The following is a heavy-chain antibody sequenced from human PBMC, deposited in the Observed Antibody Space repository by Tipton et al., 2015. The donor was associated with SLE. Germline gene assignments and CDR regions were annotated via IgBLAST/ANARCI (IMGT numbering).Heavy chain of an antibody. CDR2: ITSGGVT. CDR1: GFTFSDYA. Sequence: SLRLSCPASGFTFSDYAMNWVRQAPGKGLEWVSVITSGGVTYYSDSVKGRFIISRDDSKTTMYLQMNRLRPEDTAVYYCAKDRFYDSSGYFFFDYWGPGTQVTVSS. CDR3: AKDRFYDSSGYFFFDY. V-gene: IGHV3-23*03. J-gene: IGHJ4*02. D-gene: IGHD3-22*01.